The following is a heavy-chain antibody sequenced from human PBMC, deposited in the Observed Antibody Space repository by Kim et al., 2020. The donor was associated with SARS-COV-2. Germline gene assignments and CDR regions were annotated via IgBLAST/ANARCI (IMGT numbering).Heavy chain of an antibody. CDR2: IYYSGST. D-gene: IGHD3-22*01. CDR3: ARASVEALGGRLWNQRYYYDSSGPTYYYYGMDV. Sequence: SETLSLTCTVSGGSISSGGYYWSWIRQHPGKGLEWIGYIYYSGSTYYNPSLKSRVTISVDTSKNQFSLKLSSVTAADTAVYYCARASVEALGGRLWNQRYYYDSSGPTYYYYGMDVWGQGTTVTVSS. V-gene: IGHV4-31*03. J-gene: IGHJ6*02. CDR1: GGSISSGGYY.